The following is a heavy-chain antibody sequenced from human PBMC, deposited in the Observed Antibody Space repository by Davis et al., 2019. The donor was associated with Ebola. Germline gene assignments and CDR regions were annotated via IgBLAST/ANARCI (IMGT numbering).Heavy chain of an antibody. CDR2: IRSKAYGGTT. J-gene: IGHJ4*02. CDR3: TREGHCSGGSCYGYFDY. CDR1: GFTFGDYA. Sequence: GESLKISCTASGFTFGDYAMSWFRQAPGKGLYWVGFIRSKAYGGTTEYAASVKGRFILSRDDSKSIAYLQMNSLKTEDTAVYYCTREGHCSGGSCYGYFDYWGQGTLVTVSS. V-gene: IGHV3-49*03. D-gene: IGHD2-15*01.